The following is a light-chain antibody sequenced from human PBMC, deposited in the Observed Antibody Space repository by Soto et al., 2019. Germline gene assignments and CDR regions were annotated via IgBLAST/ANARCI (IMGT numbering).Light chain of an antibody. V-gene: IGLV2-11*01. CDR1: SSDVGGYNY. CDR3: CSCAGTYTLVL. Sequence: QSALTQPRSVSGSPGQSVTISCTGTSSDVGGYNYVSWYQQHPGKAPKLMIYDVTTRPSGVPDRFSGSRSGNTASLTISGLQAEDEADYYCCSCAGTYTLVLFGGGTQLTVL. CDR2: DVT. J-gene: IGLJ2*01.